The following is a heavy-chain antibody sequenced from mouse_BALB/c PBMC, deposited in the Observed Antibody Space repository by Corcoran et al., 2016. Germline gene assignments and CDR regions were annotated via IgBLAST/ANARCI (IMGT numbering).Heavy chain of an antibody. V-gene: IGHV14-1*02. CDR3: ALLSYGNYEKGTW. D-gene: IGHD2-1*01. Sequence: EVQLQQSGAELVRPGALVKLSCKASGFNIKDYYMHWVKQRPEQGLEWIGWIDPENGNTIYDPKFQGKASITADTSSNTAYLQLSSLTSEDTAVYYCALLSYGNYEKGTWWGQGTTLTVSS. CDR1: GFNIKDYY. CDR2: IDPENGNT. J-gene: IGHJ2*01.